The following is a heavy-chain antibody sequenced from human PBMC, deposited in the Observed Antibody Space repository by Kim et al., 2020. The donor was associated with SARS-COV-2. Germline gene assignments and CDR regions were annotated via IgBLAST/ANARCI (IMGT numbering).Heavy chain of an antibody. D-gene: IGHD2-21*01. CDR1: GGSISSYY. Sequence: SETLSLTCTVSGGSISSYYWSWIRQPPGKGLEWIGYIYYSGSTKYDPSLRSRVTISVDTSKNQFSLRLSSVTAADTAVYYCARLAHPGDTRGGYFDRWGR. CDR3: ARLAHPGDTRGGYFDR. J-gene: IGHJ2*01. V-gene: IGHV4-59*08. CDR2: IYYSGST.